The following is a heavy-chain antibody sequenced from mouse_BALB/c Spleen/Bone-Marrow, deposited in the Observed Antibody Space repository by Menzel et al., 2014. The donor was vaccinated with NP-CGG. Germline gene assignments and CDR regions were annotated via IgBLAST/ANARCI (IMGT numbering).Heavy chain of an antibody. D-gene: IGHD1-2*01. CDR2: IYPGSGST. J-gene: IGHJ4*01. CDR1: GYTFTSFW. Sequence: LQESGPELVRPGASVKLSCKASGYTFTSFWMHWVKQRHGQGLEWIGNIYPGSGSTNYDEKFKSKGTLTVDTSSSTAYMHLSSLTSEDSAVYYCTRERHYYGYVGAMDYWGQGTSVTVSS. V-gene: IGHV1S22*01. CDR3: TRERHYYGYVGAMDY.